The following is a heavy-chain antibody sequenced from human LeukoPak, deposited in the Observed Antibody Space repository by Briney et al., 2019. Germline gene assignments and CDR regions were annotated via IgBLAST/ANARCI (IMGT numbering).Heavy chain of an antibody. Sequence: SETLSLTCTVSGGSISSSSYCWGWIRQPPGKGLEWIGSIYYSGSTYYNPSLKSRVTISVDTSKNQFSLKLSSVTAADTAVYYCARGSIAVAGTWGQGTLVTVSS. V-gene: IGHV4-39*07. D-gene: IGHD6-19*01. CDR3: ARGSIAVAGT. J-gene: IGHJ5*02. CDR1: GGSISSSSYC. CDR2: IYYSGST.